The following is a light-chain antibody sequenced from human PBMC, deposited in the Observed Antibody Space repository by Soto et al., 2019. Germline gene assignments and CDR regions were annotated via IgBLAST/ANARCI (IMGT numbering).Light chain of an antibody. CDR3: QQRSNWAPWT. V-gene: IGKV3-11*01. CDR1: QSVSSY. CDR2: DAS. Sequence: EIVLTQSPATLSLSPGERATLSCRASQSVSSYLAWYQQKPGQAPRLLIYDASNRATGIPARFSGSGSGTAFTLTISSREPDDFAVYYCQQRSNWAPWTFGQGTKLEIK. J-gene: IGKJ1*01.